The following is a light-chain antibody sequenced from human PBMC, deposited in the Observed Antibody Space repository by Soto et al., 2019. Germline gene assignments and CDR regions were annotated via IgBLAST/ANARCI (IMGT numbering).Light chain of an antibody. CDR1: QTVFYSSSNKNY. Sequence: DIVMTQSPDSLAVSLGERATINCKSSQTVFYSSSNKNYLAWYQQKSGQPPKLLISWASTRESGVPDRFSGSGSETDFTLTISSLQAEDVAVYYCQQYYGTPTFGPGTKVSIK. V-gene: IGKV4-1*01. J-gene: IGKJ3*01. CDR3: QQYYGTPT. CDR2: WAS.